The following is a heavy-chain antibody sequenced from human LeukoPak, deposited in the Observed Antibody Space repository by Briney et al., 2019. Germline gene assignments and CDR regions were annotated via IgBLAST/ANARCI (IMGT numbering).Heavy chain of an antibody. CDR2: IYYSGST. CDR3: ASKSGSY. J-gene: IGHJ4*02. V-gene: IGHV4-39*07. Sequence: PETLSLTCTVSGGSISSSSYYWGWIRQPPGKGLEWIGSIYYSGSTYYNPSLKSRVTISVDTSKNQFSLKLSSVTAADTAVYYCASKSGSYWGQGTLVTVSS. CDR1: GGSISSSSYY. D-gene: IGHD1-26*01.